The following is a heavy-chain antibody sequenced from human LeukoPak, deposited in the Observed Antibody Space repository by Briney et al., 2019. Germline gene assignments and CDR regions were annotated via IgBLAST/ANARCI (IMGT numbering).Heavy chain of an antibody. CDR1: GYTFTSYY. Sequence: ASVKVSCKASGYTFTSYYVHWVRQAPGQGLEWMGIINPSGGSTSYAQKFQGRVTMATDTSTSTAYMELRSLRSDDTAVYYCARAKSGPANVDYWGQGTLVSVSS. CDR2: INPSGGST. J-gene: IGHJ4*02. V-gene: IGHV1-46*01. CDR3: ARAKSGPANVDY. D-gene: IGHD5-12*01.